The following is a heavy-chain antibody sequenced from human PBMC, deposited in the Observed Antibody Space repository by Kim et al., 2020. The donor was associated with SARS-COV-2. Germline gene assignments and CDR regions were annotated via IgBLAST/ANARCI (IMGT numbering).Heavy chain of an antibody. CDR2: INNAGSIT. CDR1: GFTFSIYA. V-gene: IGHV3-23*01. D-gene: IGHD6-25*01. Sequence: GGSLRLSCAASGFTFSIYAMSWVRQAPGKGLECVSAINNAGSITYYADSVKGRFTISRDNSKNTVYLQMDSLRVEDTAVHYCSNPSGLNCWGQGTLVTVS. J-gene: IGHJ4*02. CDR3: SNPSGLNC.